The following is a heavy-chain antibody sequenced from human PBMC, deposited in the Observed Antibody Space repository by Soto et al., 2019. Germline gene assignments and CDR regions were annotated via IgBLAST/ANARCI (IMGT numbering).Heavy chain of an antibody. D-gene: IGHD3-9*01. J-gene: IGHJ4*02. CDR2: IWYDGSNK. CDR3: ARGPDSSTGYYGPFEY. CDR1: GFTFSSYG. Sequence: GGSLRLSCAASGFTFSSYGMHWVRQAPGKGLEWVAVIWYDGSNKYYADSVKGRFTISRDNSKNTLYLQMNSLRAEDTAVYYCARGPDSSTGYYGPFEYWGQGTLVTVSS. V-gene: IGHV3-33*08.